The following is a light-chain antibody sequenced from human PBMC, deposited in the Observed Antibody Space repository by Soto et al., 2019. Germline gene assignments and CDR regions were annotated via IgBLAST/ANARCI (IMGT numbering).Light chain of an antibody. V-gene: IGLV1-44*01. Sequence: QSVLTQPTSASGAPGERGTISCSGRSSNIGSNTVNWYQQLPGTAPKLLIYSNNQRPSGVPDRFSGSKSGTSASLAISGLQSEDGADYYCAAWDDSLNGFYVFGTGTKVTVL. J-gene: IGLJ1*01. CDR1: SSNIGSNT. CDR2: SNN. CDR3: AAWDDSLNGFYV.